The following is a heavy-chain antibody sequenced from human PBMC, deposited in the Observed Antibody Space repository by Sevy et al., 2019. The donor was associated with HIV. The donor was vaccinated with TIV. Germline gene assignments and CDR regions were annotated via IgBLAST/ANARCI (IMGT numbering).Heavy chain of an antibody. V-gene: IGHV4-30-4*01. CDR3: ATSKEYIYGPKEPNYHYGLDV. CDR1: GGSINSGDYY. J-gene: IGHJ6*02. CDR2: IRHSGST. Sequence: SETLSLTCTVSGGSINSGDYYWTWLRQPPGKGLEWIGYIRHSGSTHHNASLKSRVTISLHTSKNQFSLKLSSLTAADTAVYYCATSKEYIYGPKEPNYHYGLDVWGQGTTVTVSS. D-gene: IGHD5-18*01.